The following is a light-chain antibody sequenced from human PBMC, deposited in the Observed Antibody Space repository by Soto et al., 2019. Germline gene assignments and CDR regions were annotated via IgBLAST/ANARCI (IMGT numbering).Light chain of an antibody. Sequence: EIVLTQSPCTLSLSPGERATLSCRASQSVSSSYLAWYQQKPGQAPRLLIYGASSRATGIPDRFSGSGSGTDFTLTISRLEPEDFAVCFCQQYSDLPMTFGQGTKVDIK. V-gene: IGKV3-20*01. J-gene: IGKJ1*01. CDR3: QQYSDLPMT. CDR2: GAS. CDR1: QSVSSSY.